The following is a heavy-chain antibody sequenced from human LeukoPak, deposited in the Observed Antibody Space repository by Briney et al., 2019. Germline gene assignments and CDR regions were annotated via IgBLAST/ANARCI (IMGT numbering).Heavy chain of an antibody. CDR2: ISSSSSYI. J-gene: IGHJ4*02. CDR3: ARGHVVGATLSDY. CDR1: GFIFSSYS. D-gene: IGHD1-26*01. Sequence: PGGSLRLSCAASGFIFSSYSMNWVRQAPGKGLEWVSFISSSSSYIYYADSVKGRFTISRDNAKNSLYLQMNSLRAEDTAVYYCARGHVVGATLSDYWGQGTLVTVSS. V-gene: IGHV3-21*01.